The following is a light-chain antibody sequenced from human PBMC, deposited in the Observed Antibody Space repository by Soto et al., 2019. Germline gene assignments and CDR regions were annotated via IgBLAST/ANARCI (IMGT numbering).Light chain of an antibody. J-gene: IGKJ4*01. CDR1: QTVRNNH. CDR2: GAS. CDR3: QQYGNSPLT. Sequence: EIVFTQSPGTRSVSPGERATLSCRASQTVRNNHLAWYQQMPGQAPRLLIYGASSRAADIPDRFSGSGSGTDFTLTINRLEPGDFAVYFCQQYGNSPLTFGGGTKVDIK. V-gene: IGKV3-20*01.